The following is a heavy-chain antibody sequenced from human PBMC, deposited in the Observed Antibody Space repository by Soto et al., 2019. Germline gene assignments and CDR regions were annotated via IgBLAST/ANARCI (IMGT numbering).Heavy chain of an antibody. J-gene: IGHJ3*02. CDR1: GFTFSSYA. CDR2: ISYDGSNK. D-gene: IGHD3-22*01. CDR3: ARATPYYYDSSGNPDDAFDI. V-gene: IGHV3-30-3*01. Sequence: ESGGGVVQPGRSLRLSCAASGFTFSSYAMHWVRQAPGKGLEWVAVISYDGSNKYYADSVKGRFTISRDNSKNTLYLQMNSLRAEDTAVYYCARATPYYYDSSGNPDDAFDIWGQGTMVTVSS.